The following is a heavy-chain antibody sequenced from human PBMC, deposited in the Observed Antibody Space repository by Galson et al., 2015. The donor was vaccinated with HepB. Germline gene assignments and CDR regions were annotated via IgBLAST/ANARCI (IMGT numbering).Heavy chain of an antibody. CDR3: AKGSPTSFYHYYMDV. V-gene: IGHV3-23*01. CDR2: ISENDIST. Sequence: SLRLSCAASGLTLETYDISWVRQAPGRGLQWVSAISENDISTHYADPVKGQFTISRQKSKNMVFLQMNRLKVEDTAVYYCAKGSPTSFYHYYMDVWGKGTTVTVSS. D-gene: IGHD2/OR15-2a*01. J-gene: IGHJ6*03. CDR1: GLTLETYD.